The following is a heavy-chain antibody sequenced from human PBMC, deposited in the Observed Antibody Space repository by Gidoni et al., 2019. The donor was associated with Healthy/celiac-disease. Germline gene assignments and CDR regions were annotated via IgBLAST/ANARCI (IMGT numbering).Heavy chain of an antibody. CDR3: ARGVVPAAMFGMTAFDI. Sequence: QVQLQESGPGLVKPSETLSLPCTVPGGSISSYYWGWIRQPSGKGLEWVGYIYYSGSTNYNPSLKSRVTISVDTSKNQFSLKLSSGTAADTAVYYCARGVVPAAMFGMTAFDIWGQGTMVTVSS. J-gene: IGHJ3*02. D-gene: IGHD2-2*01. CDR1: GGSISSYY. CDR2: IYYSGST. V-gene: IGHV4-59*01.